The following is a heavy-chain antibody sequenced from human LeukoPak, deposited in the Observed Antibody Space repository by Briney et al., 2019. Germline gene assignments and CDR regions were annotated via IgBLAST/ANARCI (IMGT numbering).Heavy chain of an antibody. D-gene: IGHD5-18*01. CDR2: INPSGGST. CDR1: GYTFTSYY. CDR3: ARGYSYGFGSCDY. Sequence: GASVNLSCKSSGYTFTSYYMHWVRQAPGQGLEWVGIINPSGGSTSYAQKFKGRVTMNRETYTSTVYMELSSLRSEDTDVYYCARGYSYGFGSCDYWGQGTLVTVSS. J-gene: IGHJ4*02. V-gene: IGHV1-46*01.